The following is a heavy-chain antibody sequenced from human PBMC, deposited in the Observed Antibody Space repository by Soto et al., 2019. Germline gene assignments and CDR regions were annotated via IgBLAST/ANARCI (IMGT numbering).Heavy chain of an antibody. D-gene: IGHD3-9*01. CDR2: IHDRGSI. CDR1: GGSFSGYY. CDR3: ARESHDILTGPPWVWYFDL. Sequence: QVQLQQWGAGPLRPLETLSLTCGVSGGSFSGYYWAWIRQSPGKGLEWIGEIHDRGSINYNPSLKSLVSISVDTSKNHYSLKLRSVTAADTAVYYCARESHDILTGPPWVWYFDLWGRCTLVTVSS. V-gene: IGHV4-34*01. J-gene: IGHJ2*01.